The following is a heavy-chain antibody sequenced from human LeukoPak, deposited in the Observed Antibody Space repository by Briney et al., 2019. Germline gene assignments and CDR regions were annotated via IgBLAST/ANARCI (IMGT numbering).Heavy chain of an antibody. CDR3: ATTTIRLGY. CDR2: IYTSGST. J-gene: IGHJ4*02. CDR1: GNSISSGDNY. V-gene: IGHV4-61*02. Sequence: SETLSLTCTVSGNSISSGDNYWSWIRQPAGKGLEWIGRIYTSGSTYYNPSLKSRVTISVDTSKNQFSLRLSSVTAADTAIYYCATTTIRLGYWGQGTLVTVSS. D-gene: IGHD1-26*01.